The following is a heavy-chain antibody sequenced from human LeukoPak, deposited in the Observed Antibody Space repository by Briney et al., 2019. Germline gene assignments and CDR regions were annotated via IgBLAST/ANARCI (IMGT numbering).Heavy chain of an antibody. CDR1: GYTFTGYY. CDR3: ARGELIVVVTADLIYYYGMDV. CDR2: INPNSGGT. Sequence: ASVKVSCKASGYTFTGYYMHWVRQAPGQGLEWMGWINPNSGGTNYAQKFQGRVTMTRDTSISTAYMELSRLRSDDTAVYYCARGELIVVVTADLIYYYGMDVWGQGTTVTASS. J-gene: IGHJ6*02. D-gene: IGHD2-21*02. V-gene: IGHV1-2*02.